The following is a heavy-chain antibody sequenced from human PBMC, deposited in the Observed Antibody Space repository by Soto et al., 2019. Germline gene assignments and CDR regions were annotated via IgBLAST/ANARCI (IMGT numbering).Heavy chain of an antibody. V-gene: IGHV4-39*01. CDR3: ARHDSGGYCSGGSCYQSVAWFDP. J-gene: IGHJ5*02. Sequence: SETLSLTCTVSGSSISSSSYYWGWIRQPPGKGLEWIGSIYYSGSTYYNPSLKSRVTISVDTSKNQFSLKLSSVTAADTAVYYCARHDSGGYCSGGSCYQSVAWFDPWGQGTLVTVSS. CDR1: GSSISSSSYY. CDR2: IYYSGST. D-gene: IGHD2-15*01.